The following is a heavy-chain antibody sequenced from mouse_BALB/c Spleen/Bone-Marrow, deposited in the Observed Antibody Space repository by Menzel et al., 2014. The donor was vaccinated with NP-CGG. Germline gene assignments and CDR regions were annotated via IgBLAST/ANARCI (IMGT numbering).Heavy chain of an antibody. CDR2: ISNGGGST. Sequence: EVQLVESGGGLAQPGGSLKLSCAASGFTFSSYTMSWVRQTPEKRLEWVAYISNGGGSTYYPDTVKGRFTISRDNAKNALYLQMSSLKSEDTAMYYCARHGYYGSRAMDYWGQGTSVTVSS. V-gene: IGHV5-12-2*01. CDR3: ARHGYYGSRAMDY. D-gene: IGHD1-1*01. J-gene: IGHJ4*01. CDR1: GFTFSSYT.